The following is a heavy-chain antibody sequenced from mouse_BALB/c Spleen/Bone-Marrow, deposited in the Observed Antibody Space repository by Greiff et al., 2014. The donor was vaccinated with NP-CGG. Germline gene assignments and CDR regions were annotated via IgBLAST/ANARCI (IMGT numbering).Heavy chain of an antibody. Sequence: VQLEQPGAELVKPGALVKLSCTASGFNIKDTYMHWVKQRPEQGLEWIGRIDPANGNTKYDPKFQGKATITADTSSNTAYLQLSSLTSEDTAVYYCARWEYYAMDYWGQGTSVTVSS. CDR3: ARWEYYAMDY. CDR1: GFNIKDTY. CDR2: IDPANGNT. D-gene: IGHD4-1*01. V-gene: IGHV14-3*02. J-gene: IGHJ4*01.